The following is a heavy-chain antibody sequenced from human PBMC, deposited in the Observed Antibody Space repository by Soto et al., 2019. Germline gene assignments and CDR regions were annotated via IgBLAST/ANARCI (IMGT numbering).Heavy chain of an antibody. CDR3: ARDLPHCGGDCYLGAFDI. V-gene: IGHV1-69*12. Sequence: QVQLVQSGAEVKKPGSSVKVSCKASGGTFSSYAISWVRQAPGQGLEWMGGIIPIFGTANYAQKCQGRVTITADESTSSAYMELSSLRSEDTAVYYCARDLPHCGGDCYLGAFDIWGQGTMVTVSS. CDR1: GGTFSSYA. J-gene: IGHJ3*02. CDR2: IIPIFGTA. D-gene: IGHD2-21*02.